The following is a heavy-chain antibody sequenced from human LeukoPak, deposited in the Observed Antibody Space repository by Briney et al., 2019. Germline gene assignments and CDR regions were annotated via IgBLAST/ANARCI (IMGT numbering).Heavy chain of an antibody. D-gene: IGHD5-18*01. V-gene: IGHV3-21*01. CDR1: GFRFSSYS. Sequence: GGSLRLSCAASGFRFSSYSMNWVRQAPGKGLEWVSSISNSNSFIYYADSVKGRFTISRDNTENSLYLQMNSLRAEDTAVYYCARDGGYSYGSDYWGQGTLVTVSS. CDR2: ISNSNSFI. J-gene: IGHJ4*02. CDR3: ARDGGYSYGSDY.